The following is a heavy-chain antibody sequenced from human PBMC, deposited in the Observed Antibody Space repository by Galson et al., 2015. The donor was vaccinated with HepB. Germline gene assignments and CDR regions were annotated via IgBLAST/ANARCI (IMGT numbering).Heavy chain of an antibody. CDR2: IKSKTDGGTT. CDR3: TTDRADRYYYDSSGYFEYFQH. V-gene: IGHV3-15*01. CDR1: GFTFSNAW. D-gene: IGHD3-22*01. Sequence: SLRLSCAASGFTFSNAWMSWVRQAPGKGLEWVGRIKSKTDGGTTDYAAPVKGRFTISRDDSKNTLYLQMNSLKTEDTAVYYCTTDRADRYYYDSSGYFEYFQHWGQGTLVTVSS. J-gene: IGHJ1*01.